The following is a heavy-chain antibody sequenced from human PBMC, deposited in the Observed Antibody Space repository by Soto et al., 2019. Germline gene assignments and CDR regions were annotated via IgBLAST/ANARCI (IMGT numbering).Heavy chain of an antibody. CDR3: AGGAVAGSTRYLRTGRSYYYDGMDV. D-gene: IGHD6-19*01. CDR1: GGSISSYY. Sequence: SETLSLTCTVSGGSISSYYWSWIRQPAGKGLEWIGRIYTSGSTNYNPSLKSRVTMSVDTSKNQFSLKLSSVTAADTAVYYCAGGAVAGSTRYLRTGRSYYYDGMDVWGQGTTVT. CDR2: IYTSGST. V-gene: IGHV4-4*07. J-gene: IGHJ6*02.